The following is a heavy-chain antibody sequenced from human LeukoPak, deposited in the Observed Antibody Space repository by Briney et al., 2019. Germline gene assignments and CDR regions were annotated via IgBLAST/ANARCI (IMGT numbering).Heavy chain of an antibody. V-gene: IGHV3-48*02. Sequence: GRSLRLSCAGSGFTFSRYTLNWVRQAPGKGLEWVSYISSRGSSIQYADSVKGRFTISRDNAKNSLYLQMDSLRDDDTAVYYCARTYSSGWYFDYWGQGTLVTVSS. CDR1: GFTFSRYT. CDR3: ARTYSSGWYFDY. CDR2: ISSRGSSI. J-gene: IGHJ4*02. D-gene: IGHD6-19*01.